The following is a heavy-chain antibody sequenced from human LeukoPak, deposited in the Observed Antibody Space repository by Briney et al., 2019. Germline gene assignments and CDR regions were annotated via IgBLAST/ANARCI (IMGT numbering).Heavy chain of an antibody. Sequence: PGGSLRLSCAASGFNFKNNYMSWVRQAPGKGLEWVSSISRSGSTKYYADSVKGRFAISRDNAKNSLYLQMNSLRTEDTAVYYCARMYSGSYYGAFDYWGQGTLVTVSS. CDR3: ARMYSGSYYGAFDY. D-gene: IGHD1-26*01. CDR2: ISRSGSTK. V-gene: IGHV3-11*04. J-gene: IGHJ4*02. CDR1: GFNFKNNY.